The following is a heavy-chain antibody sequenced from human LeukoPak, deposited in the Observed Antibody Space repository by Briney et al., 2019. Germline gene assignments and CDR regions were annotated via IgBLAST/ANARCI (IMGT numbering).Heavy chain of an antibody. J-gene: IGHJ4*02. D-gene: IGHD3-22*01. CDR1: GYSFIGYW. CDR2: IYPGDSDS. V-gene: IGHV5-51*01. Sequence: GASLKISCKGSGYSFIGYWIGWVRQMPGRGLECMGLIYPGDSDSRYSPSFEGQVTISADRSTSTAYLQWSSLKASDTAMYYCARQNYYDSNGYPTTFDYWGQGTLVTVSS. CDR3: ARQNYYDSNGYPTTFDY.